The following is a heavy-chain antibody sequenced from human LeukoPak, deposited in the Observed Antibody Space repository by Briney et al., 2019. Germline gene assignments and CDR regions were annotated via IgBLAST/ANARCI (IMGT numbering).Heavy chain of an antibody. J-gene: IGHJ4*02. CDR1: GFTFSSYA. CDR3: AKDRPTYYYDSSVPYYFDY. V-gene: IGHV3-23*01. CDR2: ISGSGGST. Sequence: GGSLRLSCAASGFTFSSYAMSWVRQAPGKGLEWVSAISGSGGSTYCADSVKGRFTISRDNSKNTLYLQMNSLRAEDTAVYYCAKDRPTYYYDSSVPYYFDYWGQGTLVTVSS. D-gene: IGHD3-22*01.